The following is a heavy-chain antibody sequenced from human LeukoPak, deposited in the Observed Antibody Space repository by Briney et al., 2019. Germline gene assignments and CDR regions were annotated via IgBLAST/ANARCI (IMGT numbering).Heavy chain of an antibody. V-gene: IGHV4-34*01. CDR3: ARSHGSGSYYNLNDY. J-gene: IGHJ4*02. D-gene: IGHD3-10*01. CDR2: INHSGST. CDR1: GGSFSGYY. Sequence: PSETLSLTCAVYGGSFSGYYWSWIRQPPGKGLEWIGEINHSGSTNYNPSLRSGVTISVDTSKNQFSLKLSSVTAADTAVYYCARSHGSGSYYNLNDYWGQGTLVTVSS.